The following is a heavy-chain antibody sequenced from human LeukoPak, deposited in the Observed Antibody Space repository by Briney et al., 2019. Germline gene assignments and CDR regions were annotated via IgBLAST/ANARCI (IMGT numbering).Heavy chain of an antibody. V-gene: IGHV3-11*04. CDR1: GFTFSDYY. J-gene: IGHJ2*01. Sequence: GGSLRLSCAASGFTFSDYYMSWIRQAPGKGLEWVSYISSSSSTIYYADSVKGRFTISRDNAKNSLYLQMNSLRAEDTAVYYCARIYTHWYFDLWGRGTLVTVSS. D-gene: IGHD2-2*02. CDR3: ARIYTHWYFDL. CDR2: ISSSSSTI.